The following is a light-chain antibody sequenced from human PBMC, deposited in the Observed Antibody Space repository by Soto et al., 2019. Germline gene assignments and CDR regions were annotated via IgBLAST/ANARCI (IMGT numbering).Light chain of an antibody. CDR2: GAS. J-gene: IGKJ5*01. CDR3: QQRNIRPPVT. Sequence: HSLGTLSLSKGERAILSCRASQSVSSSYLAWYQQKPGQAPRLLIYGASTRATGIPARFSGSGSGTDFTLTISSLEPEDSAVYYCQQRNIRPPVTFGQGRLLEVK. CDR1: QSVSSSY. V-gene: IGKV3D-20*02.